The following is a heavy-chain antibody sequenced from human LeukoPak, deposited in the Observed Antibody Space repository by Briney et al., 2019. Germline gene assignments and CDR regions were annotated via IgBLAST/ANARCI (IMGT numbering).Heavy chain of an antibody. V-gene: IGHV3-74*01. J-gene: IGHJ4*02. CDR1: EFTFSSHW. CDR3: ARGSNGWSGIDY. CDR2: ISGDGSST. Sequence: GGSLRLSCGASEFTFSSHWMYWVRRAPGEGLVWVSRISGDGSSTNYADSVKGRFAISRDNAKNTLYLQMNSLRAEDTSVYYCARGSNGWSGIDYWGQGTLVIVSS. D-gene: IGHD6-19*01.